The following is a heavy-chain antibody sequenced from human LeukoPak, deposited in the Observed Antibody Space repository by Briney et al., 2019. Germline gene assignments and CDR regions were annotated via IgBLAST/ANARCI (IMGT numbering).Heavy chain of an antibody. CDR3: AASRDGYNFHYFDY. J-gene: IGHJ4*02. Sequence: ASVKVSYKASEYTSTGYYMHWVRQAPGQGLEWMGWINPNSGGTNYAQKFQGRVTMTRDTSISTAYMELSRLRSDDTAVYYCAASRDGYNFHYFDYWGQGTLVTVSS. D-gene: IGHD5-24*01. CDR2: INPNSGGT. V-gene: IGHV1-2*02. CDR1: EYTSTGYY.